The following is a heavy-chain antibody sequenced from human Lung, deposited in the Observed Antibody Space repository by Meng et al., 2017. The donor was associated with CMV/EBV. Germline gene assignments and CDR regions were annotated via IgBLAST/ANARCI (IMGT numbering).Heavy chain of an antibody. V-gene: IGHV1-69*02. CDR2: IIPILGIA. D-gene: IGHD3-16*01. CDR1: GGTFSSYT. Sequence: SXXVSXKTSGGTFSSYTISWVRQAPGQGLEWMGRIIPILGIASYSQKFQGRVTITADKSTSTAYMELSSLRSEDTAVYYCAKWGWGALYGGMDVWGQGSTITVSS. J-gene: IGHJ6*02. CDR3: AKWGWGALYGGMDV.